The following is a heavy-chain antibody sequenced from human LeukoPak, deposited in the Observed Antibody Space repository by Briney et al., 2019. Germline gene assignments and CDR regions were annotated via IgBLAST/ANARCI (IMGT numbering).Heavy chain of an antibody. CDR2: IYYSGGNT. D-gene: IGHD2-2*01. V-gene: IGHV3-23*01. CDR1: GFMYSNFA. CDR3: AKDQGQAVVPRRFDN. Sequence: PGGSLRLSCAASGFMYSNFAMSWVRQAPGKALEWVSTIYYSGGNTYSADSVKGRFTISRDNAKNTLYLQMNSLRAEDTAVYYCAKDQGQAVVPRRFDNWGQGTLVTVSS. J-gene: IGHJ4*02.